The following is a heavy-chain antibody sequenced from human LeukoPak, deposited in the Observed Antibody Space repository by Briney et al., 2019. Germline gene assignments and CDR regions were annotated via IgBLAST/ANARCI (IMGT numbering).Heavy chain of an antibody. D-gene: IGHD3-3*01. V-gene: IGHV3-21*01. CDR3: ARDWGGYYTYYYGMDV. CDR2: ISSSSSYI. Sequence: PGGSLRLPCAASGFTFSSYSMNWVRQAPGKGLEWVSSISSSSSYIYYADSVKGRFTISRDNAKNSLYLQMNSLRAEDTAVYYCARDWGGYYTYYYGMDVWGQGTTVTVSS. CDR1: GFTFSSYS. J-gene: IGHJ6*02.